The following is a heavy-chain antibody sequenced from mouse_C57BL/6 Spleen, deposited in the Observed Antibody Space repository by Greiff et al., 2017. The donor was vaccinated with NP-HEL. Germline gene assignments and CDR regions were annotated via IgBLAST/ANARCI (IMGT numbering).Heavy chain of an antibody. J-gene: IGHJ3*01. CDR1: GFTFSSYG. V-gene: IGHV5-6*01. CDR2: ISSGGSYT. D-gene: IGHD3-1*01. CDR3: ARFGESSWFAY. Sequence: EVQLVESGGDLVKPGGSLKLSCAASGFTFSSYGMSWVRQTPDKRLEWVATISSGGSYTYYPYSVTGRFTFSRDNDKNTVYLHMRSQKSEDTAMDNYARFGESSWFAYWGQGTMVTVSA.